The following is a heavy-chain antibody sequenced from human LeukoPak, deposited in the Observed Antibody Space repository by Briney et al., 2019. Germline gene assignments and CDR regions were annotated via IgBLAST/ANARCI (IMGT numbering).Heavy chain of an antibody. CDR1: GGTFSSYA. V-gene: IGHV1-69*04. Sequence: ASVKVSCKASGGTFSSYAISWVRQAPGQGLEWMGRIIPILGIANYAQKFQGRVTITADKSTSTAYMELSSLRSEDTAVYYCARDGENDSSGYYYPDAFDIWGQGTMVTVSS. D-gene: IGHD3-22*01. CDR2: IIPILGIA. J-gene: IGHJ3*02. CDR3: ARDGENDSSGYYYPDAFDI.